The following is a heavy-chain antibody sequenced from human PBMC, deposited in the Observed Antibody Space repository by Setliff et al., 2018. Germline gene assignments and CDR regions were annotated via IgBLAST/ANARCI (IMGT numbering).Heavy chain of an antibody. CDR1: GGSISTYY. CDR3: ARGGTFRYFEY. D-gene: IGHD5-12*01. Sequence: SETLSLTCTVSGGSISTYYWSWIRQPPGKGLEWIGYVYYSGIANYSPSLKSRLTISVDTSKNQFSLKLRSVTAADTAVYYCARGGTFRYFEYWGQGTPVTVSS. J-gene: IGHJ4*02. V-gene: IGHV4-59*01. CDR2: VYYSGIA.